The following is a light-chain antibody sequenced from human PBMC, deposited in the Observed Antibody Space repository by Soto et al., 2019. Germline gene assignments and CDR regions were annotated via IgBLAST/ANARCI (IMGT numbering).Light chain of an antibody. Sequence: EIVLTQSPATLSLSPGERATLSCSASQSVSNYFAWYQQKPGQAPRLLIYDASKRATGIPARFSGSGSGTDFTLTISSLEPEDFAVYYCQQRSDWPLTFGHGTKVEF. CDR2: DAS. CDR3: QQRSDWPLT. CDR1: QSVSNY. J-gene: IGKJ1*01. V-gene: IGKV3-11*01.